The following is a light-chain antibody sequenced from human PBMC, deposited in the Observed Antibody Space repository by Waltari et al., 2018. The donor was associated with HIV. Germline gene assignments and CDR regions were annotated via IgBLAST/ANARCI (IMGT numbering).Light chain of an antibody. CDR2: EIS. Sequence: QSALTHPPSASASPGRSLPISCTAPSRYVGRYNYVSWYQQPPAKAPTLMIYEISKRPSGVPDRFSCSKADNTASLTVCRRQAEDEADYYCSSDASSNNFLFGGGTKLTVL. CDR1: SRYVGRYNY. J-gene: IGLJ3*02. CDR3: SSDASSNNFL. V-gene: IGLV2-8*01.